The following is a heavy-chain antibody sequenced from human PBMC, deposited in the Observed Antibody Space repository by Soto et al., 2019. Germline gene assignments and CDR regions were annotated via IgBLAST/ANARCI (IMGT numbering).Heavy chain of an antibody. CDR1: GFTFSTFW. Sequence: EVQLVESGGGVVQPGGSLRLSCAASGFTFSTFWMHWVRQAPGKGRVWVSRINSDGRRISYADSVKGRFTSSRDNAKNTLYLRMNSLRTVDTALYYCAGVLTGYSSYGMDVLGQGNTVTVSS. CDR2: INSDGRRI. CDR3: AGVLTGYSSYGMDV. J-gene: IGHJ6*02. D-gene: IGHD3-9*01. V-gene: IGHV3-74*01.